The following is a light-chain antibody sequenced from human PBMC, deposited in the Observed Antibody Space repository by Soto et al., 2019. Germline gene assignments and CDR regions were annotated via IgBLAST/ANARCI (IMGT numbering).Light chain of an antibody. J-gene: IGLJ3*02. CDR2: YVT. Sequence: QSALTQPRSVSGSPGQSVTISCTGTSSDVGAYNFVSWYQQHPGRAPKLMIYYVTERPSGVPDRFSGSKSGNTASLTISGLQGEDEADYFCCSHAGSYTWVFGGGTKVTVL. V-gene: IGLV2-11*01. CDR3: CSHAGSYTWV. CDR1: SSDVGAYNF.